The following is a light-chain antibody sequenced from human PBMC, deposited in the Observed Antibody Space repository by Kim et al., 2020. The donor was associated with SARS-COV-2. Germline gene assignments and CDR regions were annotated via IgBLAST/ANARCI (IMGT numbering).Light chain of an antibody. CDR3: LQYGSSPPWT. Sequence: PGERATLSCRASQSVSNNYLAWYQQKPGQAPRLLIYGASSRATGIPDRFSGRGSGTDFTLTISRLEPEDFAVYYCLQYGSSPPWTFGQGTKV. CDR2: GAS. V-gene: IGKV3-20*01. J-gene: IGKJ1*01. CDR1: QSVSNNY.